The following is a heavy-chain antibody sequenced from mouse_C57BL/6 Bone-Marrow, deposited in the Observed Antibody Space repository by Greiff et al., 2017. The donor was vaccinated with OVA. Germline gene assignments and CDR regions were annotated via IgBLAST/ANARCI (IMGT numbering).Heavy chain of an antibody. V-gene: IGHV1-47*01. CDR2: FHPYNDDT. D-gene: IGHD5-1*01. CDR3: ARSSTFFYYFDY. CDR1: GYTFTTYP. J-gene: IGHJ2*01. Sequence: VQLQQSGAELVKPGASVKMSCKASGYTFTTYPIEWIKQNHGKSLEWIGNFHPYNDDTKYNEKFKGKATLTVEKSSNTVYLELSRLTSDDSAVYYCARSSTFFYYFDYWGQGTTLTVSS.